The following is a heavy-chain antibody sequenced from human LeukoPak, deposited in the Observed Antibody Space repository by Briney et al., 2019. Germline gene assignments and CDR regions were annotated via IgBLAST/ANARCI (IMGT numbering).Heavy chain of an antibody. Sequence: GGSLRLSCAASGFTFSSYAMSWVRQAPGKGLEWVSAISGSGGSTYYADSVKGRFTISRDNSKNTLYLQMNSLRAEDTAVYYCAKDPGGYCSSTSCLLGAFDIWGQGTMVTVSS. CDR3: AKDPGGYCSSTSCLLGAFDI. CDR1: GFTFSSYA. V-gene: IGHV3-23*01. J-gene: IGHJ3*02. CDR2: ISGSGGST. D-gene: IGHD2-2*01.